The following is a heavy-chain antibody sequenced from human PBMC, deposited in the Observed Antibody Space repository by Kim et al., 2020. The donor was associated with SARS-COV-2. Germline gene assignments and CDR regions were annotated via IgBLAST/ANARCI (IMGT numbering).Heavy chain of an antibody. CDR2: ISGSGGST. CDR3: AKDSGPYYYDSSGYFNWFDP. D-gene: IGHD3-22*01. V-gene: IGHV3-23*01. Sequence: GGSLRLSCAASGFTFSSYAMSWVRQAPGKGLEWVSAISGSGGSTYYADSVKGRFTISRDNSKNTLYLQMNSLRAEDTAVYYCAKDSGPYYYDSSGYFNWFDPWGQGTLVTVSS. CDR1: GFTFSSYA. J-gene: IGHJ5*02.